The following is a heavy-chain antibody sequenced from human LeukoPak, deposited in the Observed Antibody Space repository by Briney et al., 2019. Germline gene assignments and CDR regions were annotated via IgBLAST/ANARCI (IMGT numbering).Heavy chain of an antibody. Sequence: PGGTLRLSCTASGFTFNKYSMTWVRQAPGKGLEWVANIKHDGSEKYYVDSVRGRVTISRDNAKNSLYLQMNTLRAEDTAVYFCARHNCYHIDYWGQGTLVTASS. J-gene: IGHJ4*02. CDR3: ARHNCYHIDY. D-gene: IGHD1-1*01. V-gene: IGHV3-7*01. CDR1: GFTFNKYS. CDR2: IKHDGSEK.